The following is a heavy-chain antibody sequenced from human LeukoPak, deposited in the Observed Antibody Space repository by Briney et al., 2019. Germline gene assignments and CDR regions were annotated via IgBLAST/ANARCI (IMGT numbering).Heavy chain of an antibody. CDR2: IYYSGST. J-gene: IGHJ4*02. V-gene: IGHV4-59*01. D-gene: IGHD6-13*01. CDR3: ARCKLGSSWFLDY. CDR1: GGSISSYY. Sequence: SETLSLACTVSGGSISSYYWSWIRQPPGKGLEWIGYIYYSGSTNYNPSLKSRVTISVDTSKNQFSLKLSSVTAADTAVYYCARCKLGSSWFLDYWGQGTLVTVSS.